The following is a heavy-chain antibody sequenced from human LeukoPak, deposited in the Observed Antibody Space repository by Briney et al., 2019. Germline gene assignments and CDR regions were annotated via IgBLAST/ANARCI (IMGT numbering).Heavy chain of an antibody. Sequence: SETLSLTCTVSGGSISSSSYYWGWIRQPPGKGLEWIGSIYYSGSTYYNPSLKSRVTISVDTSKNQFSLKLSSVTAADTAVYYCASIYHAYGMDVWGQGTTVTVSS. CDR1: GGSISSSSYY. J-gene: IGHJ6*02. CDR2: IYYSGST. CDR3: ASIYHAYGMDV. V-gene: IGHV4-39*01. D-gene: IGHD2-2*01.